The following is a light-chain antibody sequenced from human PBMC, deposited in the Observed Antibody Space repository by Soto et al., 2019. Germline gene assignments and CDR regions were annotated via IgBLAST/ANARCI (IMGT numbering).Light chain of an antibody. V-gene: IGLV1-40*01. J-gene: IGLJ1*01. CDR1: SSNIGAGYD. Sequence: QSVLTQAPSVSGAPGQRVTISCTGSSSNIGAGYDVHWYQQLPGTAPKLLIYGNSNRPSGVPDRFSGSKSGTSASLAITGLQAEDEADYYWQSYDSSLSGSVFGTGTKVTVL. CDR3: QSYDSSLSGSV. CDR2: GNS.